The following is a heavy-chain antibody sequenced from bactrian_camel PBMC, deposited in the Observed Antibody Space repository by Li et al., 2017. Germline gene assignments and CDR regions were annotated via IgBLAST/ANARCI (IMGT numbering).Heavy chain of an antibody. Sequence: VQLVESGRGLVQPGGSLRLSCASSGFTFSGYSMSWVRQSPGKGIEWVSTIDLPGSTTHYADSVKGRFTISRDNATNTVYLQMNSLKPEDTAVYYCVSLVGRPLVHQGTQVTVS. CDR1: GFTFSGYS. D-gene: IGHD2*01. J-gene: IGHJ4*01. CDR2: IDLPGSTT. V-gene: IGHV3S40*01.